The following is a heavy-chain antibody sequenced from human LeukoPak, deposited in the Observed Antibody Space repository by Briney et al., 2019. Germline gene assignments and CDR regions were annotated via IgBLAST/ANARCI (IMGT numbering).Heavy chain of an antibody. Sequence: SETLSLTCVVYGGSYSDYYWTWVRQPPGKGLEWSGEINHGGTTTYNPSLKSLVTISIHTSNNQFSLKLNSVTAADTAVYYCARGEGTLAGRRWPYSFYYYVDVWGKGTTVTVSS. J-gene: IGHJ6*03. CDR1: GGSYSDYY. D-gene: IGHD6-19*01. V-gene: IGHV4-34*01. CDR3: ARGEGTLAGRRWPYSFYYYVDV. CDR2: INHGGTT.